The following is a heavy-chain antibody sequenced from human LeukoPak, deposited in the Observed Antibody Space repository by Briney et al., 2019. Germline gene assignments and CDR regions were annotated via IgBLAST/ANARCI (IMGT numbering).Heavy chain of an antibody. CDR2: ISSSGNTI. V-gene: IGHV3-48*03. Sequence: GGSLRLSCATSGFKFNLYAMTWVRQAPGKGLEWVSYISSSGNTIFYADSVKGRFTISRDNGKNSLFLQMNSLRAEDTAVYYCASGYTYGYDHWGQGTLVTVSS. J-gene: IGHJ4*02. CDR3: ASGYTYGYDH. D-gene: IGHD5-18*01. CDR1: GFKFNLYA.